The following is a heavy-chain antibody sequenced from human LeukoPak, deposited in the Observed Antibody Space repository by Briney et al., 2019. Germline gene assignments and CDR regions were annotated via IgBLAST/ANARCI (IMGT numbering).Heavy chain of an antibody. CDR3: ARVPLQYNTATHFDS. CDR1: GGSISSDC. V-gene: IGHV4-59*01. CDR2: ICDTGSI. Sequence: SETLSLTCTVSGGSISSDCWSWIRQPPGKGLEWIVYICDTGSIKYNPSLESRVTISVDTSKNQFPLKLTSVTAADTAIYYCARVPLQYNTATHFDSWGQGTLVTVSS. D-gene: IGHD1-14*01. J-gene: IGHJ4*02.